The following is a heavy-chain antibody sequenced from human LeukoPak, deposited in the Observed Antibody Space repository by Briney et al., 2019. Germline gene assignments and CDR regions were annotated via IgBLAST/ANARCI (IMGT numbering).Heavy chain of an antibody. CDR1: GYTFTDYY. CDR2: INPTTGGT. Sequence: ASVKVSCKASGYTFTDYYIHWVRQAPGQGFEWMGWINPTTGGTKYARKFQGRVTLTRDTPITAVYMELSRLRSDDTAVYYCASDRVVADYWGQGTLVTVSS. D-gene: IGHD3-22*01. CDR3: ASDRVVADY. V-gene: IGHV1-2*02. J-gene: IGHJ4*02.